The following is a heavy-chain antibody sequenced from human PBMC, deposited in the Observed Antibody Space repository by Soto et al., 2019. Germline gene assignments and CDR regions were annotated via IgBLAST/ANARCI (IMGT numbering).Heavy chain of an antibody. D-gene: IGHD6-6*01. J-gene: IGHJ5*02. Sequence: GPSVKVSCKASGYTFTSYDINWVRQATGQGLEWMGWMNPNSGNTGYAQKFQGRVTMTRNTSISTAYMELSSLRSEDTAVYYCARKRQIAARGHNWFDPWGQGALGTVSS. CDR1: GYTFTSYD. CDR3: ARKRQIAARGHNWFDP. CDR2: MNPNSGNT. V-gene: IGHV1-8*01.